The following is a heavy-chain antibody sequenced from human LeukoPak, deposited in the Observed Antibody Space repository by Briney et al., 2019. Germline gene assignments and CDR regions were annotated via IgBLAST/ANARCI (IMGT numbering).Heavy chain of an antibody. CDR3: AKVPISDCGDYVRY. V-gene: IGHV3-30*02. J-gene: IGHJ4*02. Sequence: GGSLRLSCAASGFTFSSYGMHWVRQAPGKGLEWVAFIRYDGSNKYYADSVKGRFTISRDNSKNRLYLQMNSLRAEDTAVYYCAKVPISDCGDYVRYWGQGTLVTVSS. D-gene: IGHD4-17*01. CDR2: IRYDGSNK. CDR1: GFTFSSYG.